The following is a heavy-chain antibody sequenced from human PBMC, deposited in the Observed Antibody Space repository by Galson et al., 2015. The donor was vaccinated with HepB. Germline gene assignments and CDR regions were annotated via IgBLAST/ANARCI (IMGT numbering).Heavy chain of an antibody. V-gene: IGHV1-2*02. CDR2: INPNSGGT. CDR1: GYTFTGYY. J-gene: IGHJ4*02. Sequence: SVKVSCKASGYTFTGYYMHWVRQAPGQGLEWMGWINPNSGGTNYAQKFQGRVTMTRDTSISTAYMELSRLRSDDTAVYYCARDIERFQLGILHWGQGTLVTVSS. D-gene: IGHD7-27*01. CDR3: ARDIERFQLGILH.